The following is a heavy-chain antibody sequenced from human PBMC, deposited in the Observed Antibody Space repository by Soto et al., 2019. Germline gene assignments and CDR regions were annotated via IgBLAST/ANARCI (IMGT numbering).Heavy chain of an antibody. V-gene: IGHV4-31*03. J-gene: IGHJ6*03. Sequence: SETLSLTCTVSGGSISSGGYYWSWIRQHPGKGLEWIGYIYYSGSTYYNPSLKNRVTISVDTSKNQFSLKLSSVTAADTVVYYCARGYGDYGFYYYYYMDVWGKGTTVTVSS. CDR2: IYYSGST. CDR1: GGSISSGGYY. D-gene: IGHD4-17*01. CDR3: ARGYGDYGFYYYYYMDV.